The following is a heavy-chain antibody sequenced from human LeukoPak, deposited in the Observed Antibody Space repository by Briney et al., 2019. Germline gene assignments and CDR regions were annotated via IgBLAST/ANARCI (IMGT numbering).Heavy chain of an antibody. CDR2: MDTSGHT. D-gene: IGHD2-15*01. Sequence: SETLSLTCIVSGGSISGYYWSWIRQPAGKGLEWIWHMDTSGHTNYNSSLMSRVTMSVDTSKNQFSLRLTSVTAADTAVYYCARHWSHSVAQFGRSYWFDPWGQGTLVTVSS. J-gene: IGHJ5*02. CDR3: ARHWSHSVAQFGRSYWFDP. CDR1: GGSISGYY. V-gene: IGHV4-4*07.